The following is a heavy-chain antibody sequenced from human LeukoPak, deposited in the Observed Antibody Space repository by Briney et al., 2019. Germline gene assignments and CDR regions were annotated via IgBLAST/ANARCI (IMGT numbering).Heavy chain of an antibody. D-gene: IGHD3-10*01. V-gene: IGHV1-69*13. CDR1: GGTFSSYA. Sequence: GASVNVSCKASGGTFSSYAISWVRQAPGQGLEWMGGIIPIFGTANYAQKFQGRVTITADESTSTAYMELSSLRSEDTAVYYCARDRSSTYYYGSGSYSPYFDYWGQGTLVTVSS. CDR3: ARDRSSTYYYGSGSYSPYFDY. J-gene: IGHJ4*02. CDR2: IIPIFGTA.